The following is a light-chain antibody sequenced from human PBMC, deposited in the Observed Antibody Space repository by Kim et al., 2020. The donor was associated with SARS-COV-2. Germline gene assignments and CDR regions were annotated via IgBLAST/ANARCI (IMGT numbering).Light chain of an antibody. CDR2: GAS. V-gene: IGKV3D-15*01. CDR1: QGVSTN. Sequence: EIVLTQSPATLSLSPGERATLSCRASQGVSTNLAWYQQKPGQAPRLLISGASTRATGIPARFSGSGSGTDFTLTISSLESEDFTVYYCQQCNSWPRTFGQGTKVDIK. J-gene: IGKJ1*01. CDR3: QQCNSWPRT.